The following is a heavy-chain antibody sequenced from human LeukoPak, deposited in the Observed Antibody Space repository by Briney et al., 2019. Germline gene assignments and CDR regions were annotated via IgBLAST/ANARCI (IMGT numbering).Heavy chain of an antibody. CDR1: DGSINSYY. J-gene: IGHJ4*02. V-gene: IGHV4-59*08. CDR2: IYYSGST. CDR3: ARHLGRGFDY. Sequence: KPSETLSLTCTGSDGSINSYYWRWIRQPPGKGLEWIGYIYYSGSTNYNPSLRSRLTISVDTSKNQFSLKRSFVTAADTAVYYCARHLGRGFDYWGQGILVTVSS.